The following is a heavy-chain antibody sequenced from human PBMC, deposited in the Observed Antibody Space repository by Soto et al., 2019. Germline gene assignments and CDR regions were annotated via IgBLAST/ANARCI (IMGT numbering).Heavy chain of an antibody. J-gene: IGHJ6*03. CDR1: GFTFSSYS. V-gene: IGHV3-21*01. CDR2: ISSSSSYI. CDR3: AREQDSSSSYYYYYYYMDV. Sequence: GGSLRLSCAASGFTFSSYSMNWVRQAPGKGLEWVSSISSSSSYIYYADSVKGRFTISRDNAKNSLYLQMNSLRAEDTAVYYCAREQDSSSSYYYYYYYMDVWGKGTTVTVSS. D-gene: IGHD6-6*01.